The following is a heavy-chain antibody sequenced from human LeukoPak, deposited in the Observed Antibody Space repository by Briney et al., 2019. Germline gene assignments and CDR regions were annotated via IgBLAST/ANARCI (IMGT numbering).Heavy chain of an antibody. CDR3: ARGQSFLYTYYYDSSGYSTPFDY. CDR2: INHSGST. J-gene: IGHJ4*02. Sequence: SETLSLTCAVYGGSFSGYYWSWIRQPPGKGLEWIGGINHSGSTNYNPSLKSRVTISVDTSKNQLSLKLSSVTAADTAVYYCARGQSFLYTYYYDSSGYSTPFDYWGQGTLVTVSS. V-gene: IGHV4-34*01. CDR1: GGSFSGYY. D-gene: IGHD3-22*01.